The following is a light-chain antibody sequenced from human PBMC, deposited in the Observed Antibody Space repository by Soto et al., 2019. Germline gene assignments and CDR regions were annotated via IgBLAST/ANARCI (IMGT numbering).Light chain of an antibody. J-gene: IGKJ1*01. Sequence: DIQMTQSPSTLSASVGDRVSITCRASQSISRQLAWYQQKPGKAPNLLIYQASNLETGVPSRFTGSGSGTEVTLTISSLQPYDLATYYCLQYQSYWTFGQGTKVEVK. CDR1: QSISRQ. CDR3: LQYQSYWT. CDR2: QAS. V-gene: IGKV1-5*03.